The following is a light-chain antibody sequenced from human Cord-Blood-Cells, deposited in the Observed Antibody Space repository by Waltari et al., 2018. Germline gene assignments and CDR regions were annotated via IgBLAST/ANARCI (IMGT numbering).Light chain of an antibody. CDR3: QSYDSSIRV. J-gene: IGLJ2*01. Sequence: NFMLTQPHSVSESPGKTVTISCPRSSGSIASNYVQRYQQRPGSSPTPVIYEDNQRPSGVPDRFSGSIDSSSNSASLTISGLKTEDESDYYCQSYDSSIRVFGGGTKLTVL. V-gene: IGLV6-57*01. CDR2: EDN. CDR1: SGSIASNY.